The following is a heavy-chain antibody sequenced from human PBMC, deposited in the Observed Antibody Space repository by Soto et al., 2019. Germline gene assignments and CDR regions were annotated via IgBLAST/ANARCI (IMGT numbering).Heavy chain of an antibody. CDR1: GGSLSHYY. V-gene: IGHV4-34*01. J-gene: IGHJ6*02. D-gene: IGHD7-27*01. Sequence: QVQLQQWGAGLLKPSETLSLTCAVYGGSLSHYYWSWIRQSPGKGLEWIGEIHPSGTTDYNPSLWSRVTLSLDTSKNQCSLNLISVTAADTAVYYCARGRDEYKLGNVWGPGTTVTVSS. CDR2: IHPSGTT. CDR3: ARGRDEYKLGNV.